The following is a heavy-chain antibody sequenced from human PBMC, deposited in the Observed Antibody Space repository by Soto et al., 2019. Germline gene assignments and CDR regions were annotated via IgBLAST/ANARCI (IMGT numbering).Heavy chain of an antibody. CDR3: ARLTLAHDSSGYHIFDY. J-gene: IGHJ4*02. D-gene: IGHD3-22*01. CDR2: IDPTDSYT. Sequence: GESLKISCQASGYSFTTYWISWVRQMPGKGLECMGRIDPTDSYTDYGPSFEGHVTMSVDRSINTAYLEWSSLKASDSAMYYCARLTLAHDSSGYHIFDYWGPGTLVTVSS. V-gene: IGHV5-10-1*01. CDR1: GYSFTTYW.